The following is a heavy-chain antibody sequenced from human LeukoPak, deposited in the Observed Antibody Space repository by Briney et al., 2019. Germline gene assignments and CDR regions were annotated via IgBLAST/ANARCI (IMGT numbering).Heavy chain of an antibody. CDR2: IIPIFGTA. CDR1: GGTFSSYA. J-gene: IGHJ4*02. D-gene: IGHD1-26*01. V-gene: IGHV1-69*05. CDR3: ARMDLGATAFDY. Sequence: AASVKVSCKASGGTFSSYAISWVRQAPGQGLEWMGGIIPIFGTANYAQKFQGRVTIITDESTSTAYMELSSLRSEDTAVYYCARMDLGATAFDYWGQGTLVTVSS.